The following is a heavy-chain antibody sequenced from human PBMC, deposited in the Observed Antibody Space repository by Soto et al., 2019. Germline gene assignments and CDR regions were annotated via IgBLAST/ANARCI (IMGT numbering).Heavy chain of an antibody. CDR2: IWDDGNTK. CDR1: GLAFSVYG. V-gene: IGHV3-33*01. D-gene: IGHD3-3*01. J-gene: IGHJ4*02. Sequence: QEELVESGGGVVQPGRSLRLSCAASGLAFSVYGLHWVRQAPGKGLEWVAVIWDDGNTKYYAESVEGRFTISRDNSKSTLYLQMEGLRGEDTAVYFCARARAGFLESFDFWGQGILVTVSS. CDR3: ARARAGFLESFDF.